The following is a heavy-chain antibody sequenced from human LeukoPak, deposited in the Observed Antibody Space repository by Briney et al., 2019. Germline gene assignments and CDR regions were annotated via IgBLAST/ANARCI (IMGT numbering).Heavy chain of an antibody. CDR2: IYYSGST. D-gene: IGHD1-1*01. Sequence: SETLSLTCTVSGGSISSYYWSWIRQPPGKGLEWIGYIYYSGSTNYTPSLKSRVTISVDTSKNQFSLKLTSVTAADTAVYYCARDVQLERPPPLIGYYYMDVWGKGTTVTVSS. CDR3: ARDVQLERPPPLIGYYYMDV. CDR1: GGSISSYY. J-gene: IGHJ6*03. V-gene: IGHV4-59*01.